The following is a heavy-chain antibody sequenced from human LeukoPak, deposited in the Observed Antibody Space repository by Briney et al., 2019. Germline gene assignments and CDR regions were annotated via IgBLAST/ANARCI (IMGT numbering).Heavy chain of an antibody. CDR1: GFTFSSYA. J-gene: IGHJ4*02. CDR2: TSGSGGST. Sequence: GGSLRLSCAASGFTFSSYAMSWVRQAPGKGLEWVSATSGSGGSTYYADSVKGRFTISRDNSKNTLYLQMNSLRAEDTAVYYCAKDRSSYYGYDYWGQGTLVTVPS. D-gene: IGHD3-10*01. CDR3: AKDRSSYYGYDY. V-gene: IGHV3-23*01.